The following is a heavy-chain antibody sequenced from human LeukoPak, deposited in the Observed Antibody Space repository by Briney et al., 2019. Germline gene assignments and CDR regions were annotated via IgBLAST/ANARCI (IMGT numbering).Heavy chain of an antibody. CDR3: ARRFSGWRLNWFDP. CDR2: IYYSGST. J-gene: IGHJ5*02. Sequence: PSETLSLTCTVSGGSISSGSYYWGWIRQPPGKGLEWIGSIYYSGSTYYNPSLKSRVTISVDTSKNQFSLKLSSVTAADTAVYYCARRFSGWRLNWFDPWGQGTLVTVSS. V-gene: IGHV4-39*01. D-gene: IGHD6-19*01. CDR1: GGSISSGSYY.